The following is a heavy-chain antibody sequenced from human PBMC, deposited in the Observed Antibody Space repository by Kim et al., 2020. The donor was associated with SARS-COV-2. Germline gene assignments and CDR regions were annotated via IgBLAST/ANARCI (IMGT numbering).Heavy chain of an antibody. J-gene: IGHJ4*02. CDR1: GYTFTKYG. Sequence: ASVKVSCKTYGYTFTKYGISWVRQAPGQGPEWMGWVRYYGGGSNYVQTSEYSQKFHGRVTMTSDASTTTAYMELTSLSSDDTAIYYCARDLLWSGETAASVAPFDYWGQGTLVTVSS. D-gene: IGHD3-3*01. V-gene: IGHV1-18*01. CDR3: ARDLLWSGETAASVAPFDY. CDR2: VRYYGGGS.